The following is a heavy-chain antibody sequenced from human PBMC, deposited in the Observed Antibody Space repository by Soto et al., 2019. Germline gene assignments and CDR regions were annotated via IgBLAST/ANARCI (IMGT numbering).Heavy chain of an antibody. CDR1: GFNFSSYD. D-gene: IGHD6-6*01. J-gene: IGHJ6*02. CDR2: IGTAGDT. CDR3: AGYSSSSYYYGMDV. Sequence: GGSLRLSCAASGFNFSSYDMHWVRQATGKGLEWVSAIGTAGDTYYPGSVKGRFTISRENAKNSLYLQMNSLRAEDTAVYYCAGYSSSSYYYGMDVWGQGTTVTVSS. V-gene: IGHV3-13*01.